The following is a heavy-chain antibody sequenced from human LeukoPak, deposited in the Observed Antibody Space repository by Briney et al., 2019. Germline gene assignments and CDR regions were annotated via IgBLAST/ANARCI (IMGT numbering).Heavy chain of an antibody. V-gene: IGHV3-7*01. CDR2: IKQDGSEK. J-gene: IGHJ5*02. CDR1: GFTFSNYW. D-gene: IGHD3-10*01. CDR3: ARVLWFGEFPGFAP. Sequence: GGSLRLSCAASGFTFSNYWMSWVRQAPGKGLEWVANIKQDGSEKYYVDSVKGRSTISRDNAKNSLYLQMNSLRAEDTAVYYCARVLWFGEFPGFAPWGQGTLVTVSS.